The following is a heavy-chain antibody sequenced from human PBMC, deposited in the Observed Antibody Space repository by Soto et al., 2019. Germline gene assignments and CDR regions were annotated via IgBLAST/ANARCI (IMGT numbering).Heavy chain of an antibody. CDR3: AKHYEVDTAMAYYLEY. CDR1: GFTFSSYV. D-gene: IGHD5-18*01. CDR2: ISGSGGGT. V-gene: IGHV3-23*01. Sequence: GGSLRLSCAASGFTFSSYVMSLVRQAPGKGLEWVSAISGSGGGTYYADSVRGRFTISRDNSKNTLYLQMNSLRAEDTAVYYCAKHYEVDTAMAYYLEYWGQGTMVTVSS. J-gene: IGHJ4*02.